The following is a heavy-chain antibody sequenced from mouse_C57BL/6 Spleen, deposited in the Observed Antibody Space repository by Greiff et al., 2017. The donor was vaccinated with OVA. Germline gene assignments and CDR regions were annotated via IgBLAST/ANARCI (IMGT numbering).Heavy chain of an antibody. CDR2: ILPGSGIT. CDR3: ARRGSNYFYYAMDY. Sequence: QVQLKESGAELMKPGASVKLSCKATGYTFTGYWIEWVKQRPGHGLEWIGEILPGSGITNYNEKFKGKATFTADTSSNTAYMQLSSLTTEDSAIYYCARRGSNYFYYAMDYWGQGTSVTVSS. V-gene: IGHV1-9*01. D-gene: IGHD2-5*01. CDR1: GYTFTGYW. J-gene: IGHJ4*01.